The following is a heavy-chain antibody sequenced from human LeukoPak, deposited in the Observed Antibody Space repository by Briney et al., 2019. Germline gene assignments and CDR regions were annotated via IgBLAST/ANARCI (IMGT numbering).Heavy chain of an antibody. J-gene: IGHJ6*02. CDR3: ARGRVTMVRGVILSGRRNTYGMDV. CDR2: MNPNSGNT. Sequence: ASVKVSCKASGYTFTSYDINWVRQATGQGLELMGWMNPNSGNTDSAQKFQGRATMTRDTSISTAYMELSSLRSEDTAVYYCARGRVTMVRGVILSGRRNTYGMDVWGQGTTVTVSS. D-gene: IGHD3-10*01. V-gene: IGHV1-8*01. CDR1: GYTFTSYD.